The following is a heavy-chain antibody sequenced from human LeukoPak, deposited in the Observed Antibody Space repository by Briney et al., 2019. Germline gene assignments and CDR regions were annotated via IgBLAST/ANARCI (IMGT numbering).Heavy chain of an antibody. CDR2: IYTSGAT. CDR3: ARDGLDYSGSGSYLDY. Sequence: SETLSLTCTVSGGSISNFYWSWIRQPAGKGPEWIGRIYTSGATNYNPSLKSRITMSIDTSKNQFSLTLSSVTAADTAVYYCARDGLDYSGSGSYLDYWGQGTLVSVSS. CDR1: GGSISNFY. D-gene: IGHD3-10*01. V-gene: IGHV4-4*07. J-gene: IGHJ4*02.